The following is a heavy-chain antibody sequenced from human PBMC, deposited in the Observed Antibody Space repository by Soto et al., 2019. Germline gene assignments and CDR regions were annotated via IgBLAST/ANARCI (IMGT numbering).Heavy chain of an antibody. CDR2: ISGRGVDS. CDR3: AEDQPDVTLFDY. Sequence: WGSLRLSCAASGVSFSSLSMSWVRQAPGKGLEWISSISGRGVDSLYAVSRKGPFTVSSANTRITLYLQVVSLTAEATDVYYCAEDQPDVTLFDYWGQGTLVTVSS. J-gene: IGHJ4*02. CDR1: GVSFSSLS. D-gene: IGHD2-21*02. V-gene: IGHV3-23*01.